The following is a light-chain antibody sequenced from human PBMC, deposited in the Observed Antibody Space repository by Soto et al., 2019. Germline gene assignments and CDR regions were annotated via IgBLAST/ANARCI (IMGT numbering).Light chain of an antibody. CDR1: SSDVGGYNY. J-gene: IGLJ2*01. V-gene: IGLV2-14*01. Sequence: QSVLTQPASVSGSPGQSITISCTGSSSDVGGYNYVSWYQQHPGKAPKLMIYDVSNRPSGVSYRFSGSKSGNTASLTISGLQAEDEADYYCNSYTSSSTLVFGGGTKLTVL. CDR2: DVS. CDR3: NSYTSSSTLV.